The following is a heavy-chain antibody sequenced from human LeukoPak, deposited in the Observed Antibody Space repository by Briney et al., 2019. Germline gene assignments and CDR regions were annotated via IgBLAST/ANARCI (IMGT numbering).Heavy chain of an antibody. CDR1: GFTFSDYY. D-gene: IGHD3-22*01. J-gene: IGHJ3*02. CDR3: AREARRNYDSSGPHDAFDI. Sequence: GGSLRLSCAASGFTFSDYYMSWIRQALGEGLEWVSYISSSVSTIYYADSVKGRFPIYSDNAKNSLYLQMNSLRAEDTAVYYCAREARRNYDSSGPHDAFDIWGQGTMVTVSS. V-gene: IGHV3-11*01. CDR2: ISSSVSTI.